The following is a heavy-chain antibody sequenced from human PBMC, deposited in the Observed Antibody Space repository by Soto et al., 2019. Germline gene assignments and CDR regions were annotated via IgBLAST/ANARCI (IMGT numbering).Heavy chain of an antibody. CDR3: ARHVPPAGYYYGLDV. V-gene: IGHV1-69*12. CDR1: GGTFSSYA. Sequence: QVQLVQSGAEVKKPGSSVKVSCKASGGTFSSYAIGWVRQAPGQGLEWMGGIIPIFGTANYAQKFQGRVTITADEPTSTAYMELSSLRSEDTAVYYCARHVPPAGYYYGLDVWGQGTTVTVSS. J-gene: IGHJ6*02. D-gene: IGHD2-2*01. CDR2: IIPIFGTA.